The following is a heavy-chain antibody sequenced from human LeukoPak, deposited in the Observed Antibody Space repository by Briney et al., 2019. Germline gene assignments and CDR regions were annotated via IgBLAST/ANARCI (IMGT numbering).Heavy chain of an antibody. V-gene: IGHV4-59*01. CDR3: ARSSSSWYDLGGSSMDV. CDR1: GGSMSGCY. CDR2: IYYSGST. D-gene: IGHD6-13*01. Sequence: LETLSLTCTVSGGSMSGCYWGWIRQPPEKGLEWIGFIYYSGSTNYNPSLRSRVTISVDTSKNLFSLNLSSVTAADTAVYYCARSSSSWYDLGGSSMDVWGQGTTVTVSS. J-gene: IGHJ6*02.